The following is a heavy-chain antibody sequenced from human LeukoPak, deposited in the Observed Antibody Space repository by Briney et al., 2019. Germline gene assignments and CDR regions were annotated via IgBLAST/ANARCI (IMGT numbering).Heavy chain of an antibody. Sequence: GASVKVSRNASGYTFSGYYMHWVRQAPGQGLEWMGWINPNSGGANYAQKFQGRVTMTRDTSISTAYMELSRLRSDDTAVYYCAREGGSYSISSWGQGTLVTVSS. CDR1: GYTFSGYY. CDR2: INPNSGGA. V-gene: IGHV1-2*02. CDR3: AREGGSYSISS. D-gene: IGHD1-26*01. J-gene: IGHJ4*02.